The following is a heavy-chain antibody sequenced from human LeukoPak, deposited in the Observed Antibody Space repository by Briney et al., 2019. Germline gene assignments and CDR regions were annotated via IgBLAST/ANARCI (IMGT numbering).Heavy chain of an antibody. CDR2: INHSGST. D-gene: IGHD2-2*01. CDR1: GGSFSGYY. Sequence: SETLSLTCAVYGGSFSGYYWSWIRQPPGKGLEWIREINHSGSTNYNPSLKSRVTISVDTSKNQFSLKLSSVTAADTAVYYCARGPLIVVVPAAQNELDYWGQGTLVTVSS. CDR3: ARGPLIVVVPAAQNELDY. J-gene: IGHJ4*02. V-gene: IGHV4-34*01.